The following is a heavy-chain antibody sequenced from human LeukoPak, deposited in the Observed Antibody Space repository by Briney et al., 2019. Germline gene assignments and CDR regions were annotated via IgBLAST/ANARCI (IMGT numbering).Heavy chain of an antibody. V-gene: IGHV1-24*01. Sequence: ASVKVSCKVSGYTLTELSMFWVRQAPGKGLEWMGSFYPEDGKTVYALNFQGRVTMTEDTSTDTAYMELSSLRSEDTAVYYCATGYLVTAGLMDVWGQGTTVTVSS. D-gene: IGHD6-13*01. J-gene: IGHJ6*02. CDR2: FYPEDGKT. CDR1: GYTLTELS. CDR3: ATGYLVTAGLMDV.